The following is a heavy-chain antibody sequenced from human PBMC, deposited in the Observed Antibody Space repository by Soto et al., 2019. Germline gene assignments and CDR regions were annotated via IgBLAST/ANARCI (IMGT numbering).Heavy chain of an antibody. CDR2: IYYSGST. D-gene: IGHD1-26*01. Sequence: QLQLQESGPGLVKPSETLSLTCTVSGGSISSSSYYWGWIRQPPGKGLEWIGSIYYSGSTYYNPSLKSRVTISVDTSKNQFSLKLSSVTAADTAVYYCARPAGRELLNAFDIWGQGTMVTVSS. J-gene: IGHJ3*02. V-gene: IGHV4-39*01. CDR3: ARPAGRELLNAFDI. CDR1: GGSISSSSYY.